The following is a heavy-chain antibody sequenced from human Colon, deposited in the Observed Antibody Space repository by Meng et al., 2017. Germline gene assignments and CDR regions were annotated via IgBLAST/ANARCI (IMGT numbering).Heavy chain of an antibody. D-gene: IGHD4-23*01. CDR1: GGSITTNSY. Sequence: RGPGPGLVKPSGTLSLTGAVSGGSITTNSYWSWVRQSPEKGLEWIGQIDHRGNPYYNPSLKSRVTMSVDRSKSQVSLQLTSVTAADTAVYYCARHGGYYQDYWGQGTLVTVSS. CDR2: IDHRGNP. V-gene: IGHV4-4*02. CDR3: ARHGGYYQDY. J-gene: IGHJ4*02.